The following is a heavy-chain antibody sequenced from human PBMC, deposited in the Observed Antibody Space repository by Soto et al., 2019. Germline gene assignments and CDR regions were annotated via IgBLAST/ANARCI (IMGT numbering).Heavy chain of an antibody. Sequence: QVQLQESGPGLVKPSQTLSLTCTVSGVSISSGGYYWSCIRQHQGKGLEWIGYIYYSGSTYYNPSLKSRVTISVDTSKNQFSLKLSSVTAAATAVYYCARGGYHYYYGMDVWGQGTTVTVSS. CDR2: IYYSGST. V-gene: IGHV4-31*03. CDR3: ARGGYHYYYGMDV. CDR1: GVSISSGGYY. D-gene: IGHD3-16*02. J-gene: IGHJ6*02.